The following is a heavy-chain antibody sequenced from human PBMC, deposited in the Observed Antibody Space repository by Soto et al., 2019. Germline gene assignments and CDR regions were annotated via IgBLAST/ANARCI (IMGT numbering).Heavy chain of an antibody. Sequence: QVQLQESGPGLVKPSQTLSLTCTVSGGSISSGDYYWSWIRQHPGKGLEWIGYIYKTGSTYYNPSVKSRVSISLGTSKNQFSLKLSSLTAADTAVYYCARDRGTFDPYYFDSWGQGTLVTVSS. CDR2: IYKTGST. V-gene: IGHV4-31*03. CDR3: ARDRGTFDPYYFDS. J-gene: IGHJ4*02. D-gene: IGHD1-1*01. CDR1: GGSISSGDYY.